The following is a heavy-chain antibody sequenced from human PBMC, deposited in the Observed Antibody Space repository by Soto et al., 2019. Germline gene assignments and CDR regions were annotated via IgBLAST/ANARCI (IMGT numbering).Heavy chain of an antibody. CDR1: GVSISSYY. V-gene: IGHV4-59*01. CDR2: IYYNGIP. CDR3: ASQLPPYYYYAMDV. D-gene: IGHD2-2*01. Sequence: PSETLSLTCTVSGVSISSYYCSWIRQTPGKGLDWIGYIYYNGIPTYNPSLKSRLTTSIDTSMSQFSLRLSSVTAADTAVYYCASQLPPYYYYAMDVWGQGTTVTVSS. J-gene: IGHJ6*02.